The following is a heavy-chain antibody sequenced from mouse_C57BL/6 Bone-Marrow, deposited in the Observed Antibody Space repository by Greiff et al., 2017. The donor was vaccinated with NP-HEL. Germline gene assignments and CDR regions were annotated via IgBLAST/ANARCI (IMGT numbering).Heavy chain of an antibody. Sequence: VQLQQPGAELVMPGASVKLSCKASGYTFTSYWMHWVKQRPGQGLEWIGEIDPSDSYTNYNQKFKGKSTLTVDKSSSTAYMQLSSLTSEDSAVYYWARGGYYVYAMDYWGQGTSVTVSS. CDR3: ARGGYYVYAMDY. CDR1: GYTFTSYW. CDR2: IDPSDSYT. V-gene: IGHV1-69*01. D-gene: IGHD2-3*01. J-gene: IGHJ4*01.